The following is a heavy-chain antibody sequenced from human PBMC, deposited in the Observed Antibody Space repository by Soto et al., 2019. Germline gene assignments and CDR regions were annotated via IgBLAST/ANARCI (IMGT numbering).Heavy chain of an antibody. V-gene: IGHV2-5*02. Sequence: QITLKESGPTLVKSTQTLTLTCTFPGFSLTTSRVGVGWIRQPPGKALQWLAMIYWDDDKRYTPSLKSRLTVTRDTSKSQVVLTMTNMDPVDTATYYCAHRGVVEYEAVFGSWGQGIVVTVSS. CDR2: IYWDDDK. CDR3: AHRGVVEYEAVFGS. CDR1: GFSLTTSRVG. D-gene: IGHD2-2*01. J-gene: IGHJ4*02.